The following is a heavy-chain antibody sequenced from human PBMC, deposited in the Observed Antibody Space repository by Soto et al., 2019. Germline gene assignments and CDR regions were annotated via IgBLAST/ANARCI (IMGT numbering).Heavy chain of an antibody. D-gene: IGHD3-3*02. CDR2: IYYSGST. J-gene: IGHJ4*02. Sequence: AETLSLTCTVSVGSIISYYWSWIRQPPGKGLEWIGYIYYSGSTYYNPSLKSRVTISLDTSKNQFSLKLTSVTAADTAMYYCARVKLAGRGSFHYWGQGTLVTVS. CDR1: VGSIISYY. CDR3: ARVKLAGRGSFHY. V-gene: IGHV4-59*08.